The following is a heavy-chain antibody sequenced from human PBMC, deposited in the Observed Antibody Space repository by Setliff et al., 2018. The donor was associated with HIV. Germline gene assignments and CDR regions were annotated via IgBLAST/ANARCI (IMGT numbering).Heavy chain of an antibody. Sequence: PSETLSLTCTVSGGSISSYHWSWIRQPPGKGLEWIGYFYYSGSSKNTPSLKSRVTISVDTPKNEFSLKLSSMTAADTAVYYCVRPLGRSSSQGWFDPWGQGTLVTVSS. CDR2: FYYSGSS. D-gene: IGHD6-6*01. CDR3: VRPLGRSSSQGWFDP. J-gene: IGHJ5*02. V-gene: IGHV4-59*01. CDR1: GGSISSYH.